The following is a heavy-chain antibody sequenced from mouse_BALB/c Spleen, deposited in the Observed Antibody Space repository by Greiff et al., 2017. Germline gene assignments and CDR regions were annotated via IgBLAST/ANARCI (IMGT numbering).Heavy chain of an antibody. CDR1: GYSFTGYF. J-gene: IGHJ4*01. D-gene: IGHD2-1*01. CDR2: INPYNGDT. V-gene: IGHV1-20*02. Sequence: EVKLMESGPELVKPGASVKISCKASGYSFTGYFMNWVMQSHGKSLEWIGRINPYNGDTFYNQKFKGKATLTVDKSSSTTHMELRSLASLDSAVYYCARGVNYYAMDYWGQGTSVTVSS. CDR3: ARGVNYYAMDY.